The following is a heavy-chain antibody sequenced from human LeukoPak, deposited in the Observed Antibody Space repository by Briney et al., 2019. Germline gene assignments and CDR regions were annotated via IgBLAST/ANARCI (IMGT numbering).Heavy chain of an antibody. D-gene: IGHD3-16*01. J-gene: IGHJ4*02. CDR3: AREGEGYPFDY. Sequence: AGGSLRLSCAASGFSFSNYWMSWVRQAPGKGLEWVANIKQDGSEKNYVDSVKGRFTISRDNAKNSLYLQMSSLRAEDTAVYYCAREGEGYPFDYWGQGTLVTVSS. CDR2: IKQDGSEK. V-gene: IGHV3-7*01. CDR1: GFSFSNYW.